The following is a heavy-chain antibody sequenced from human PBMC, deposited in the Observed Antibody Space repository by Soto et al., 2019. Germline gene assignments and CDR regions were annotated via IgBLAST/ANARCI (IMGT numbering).Heavy chain of an antibody. V-gene: IGHV4-59*08. CDR1: GGSISSYY. CDR2: IYYSGST. CDR3: ARHEPHYYYYMDV. J-gene: IGHJ6*03. Sequence: SETLSLTCTVSGGSISSYYWSWIRQPPGKGLEWIGYIYYSGSTNYNPSLKSRVTISVDTSKNQFSLKLSSVTAADTAVYYCARHEPHYYYYMDVWGKGTTVTVSS.